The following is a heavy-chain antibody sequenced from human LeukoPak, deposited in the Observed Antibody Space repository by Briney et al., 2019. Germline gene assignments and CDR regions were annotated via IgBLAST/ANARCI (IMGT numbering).Heavy chain of an antibody. CDR1: GFTFKRYW. J-gene: IGHJ4*02. D-gene: IGHD5-24*01. CDR3: ARETPRRGETRDGYR. V-gene: IGHV3-7*01. Sequence: GGSLRLSCAASGFTFKRYWMNWVRQVPGKGLECLGNIKEDGSETYYADSVKGRFTISRDNPKNLLFLQINSLRVEDTAVYYCARETPRRGETRDGYRWGQGTLVTVSS. CDR2: IKEDGSET.